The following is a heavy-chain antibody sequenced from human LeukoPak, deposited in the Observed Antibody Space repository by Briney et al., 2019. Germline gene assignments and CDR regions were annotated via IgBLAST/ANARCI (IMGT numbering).Heavy chain of an antibody. J-gene: IGHJ4*02. CDR2: ISSSGSDI. CDR3: ERDTYYDN. Sequence: PGGSLRLSCAASGFTFSNYEMHWVRQAPGKGLEWVSYISSSGSDIYYADSVKGRFTISRDNAKNSLYLQMNSLRAEDTAVYYCERDTYYDNWGQGTLVTVSS. V-gene: IGHV3-48*03. CDR1: GFTFSNYE.